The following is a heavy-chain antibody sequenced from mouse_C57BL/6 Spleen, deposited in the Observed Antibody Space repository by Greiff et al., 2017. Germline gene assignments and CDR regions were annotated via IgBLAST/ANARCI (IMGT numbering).Heavy chain of an antibody. CDR3: ARLYDGSWYFDV. D-gene: IGHD2-3*01. CDR1: GYTFTSYW. CDR2: IDPSDSYT. Sequence: VQLQESGAELVMPGASVKLSCKASGYTFTSYWMHWVKQRPGQGLEWIGEIDPSDSYTNYNQKFKGKSTLTVDKSSSTAYMQLSSLTSEDSAVYYCARLYDGSWYFDVWGTGTTVTVSS. J-gene: IGHJ1*03. V-gene: IGHV1-69*01.